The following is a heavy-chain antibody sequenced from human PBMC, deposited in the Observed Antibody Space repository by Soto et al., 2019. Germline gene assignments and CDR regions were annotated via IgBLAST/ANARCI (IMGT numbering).Heavy chain of an antibody. CDR3: ARVDSGYEVDYYYYYGMDV. CDR1: GGSISSYY. J-gene: IGHJ6*02. D-gene: IGHD5-12*01. V-gene: IGHV4-59*01. Sequence: PSETLSLTCTVSGGSISSYYWSWIRQPPGKGLEWIGYIYYSGSTNYNPSLKSRVTISVDTSKNQFSLKLSSVTAADTAVYYCARVDSGYEVDYYYYYGMDVWGQGTTVTVSS. CDR2: IYYSGST.